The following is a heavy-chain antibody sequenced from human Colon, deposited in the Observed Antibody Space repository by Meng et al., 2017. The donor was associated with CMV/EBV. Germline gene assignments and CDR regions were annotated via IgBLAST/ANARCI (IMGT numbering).Heavy chain of an antibody. V-gene: IGHV3-7*01. CDR2: IKDDGSKT. CDR3: ARVGVNKPFDY. D-gene: IGHD1-26*01. CDR1: GFTFSSYA. J-gene: IGHJ4*02. Sequence: GESLKISCAASGFTFSSYAMSWVRQAPGKGLEWVANIKDDGSKTQYADSLRGRFTISRDNAKNSLFLQINSLRPEDTAVFFCARVGVNKPFDYWGQGTLVTV.